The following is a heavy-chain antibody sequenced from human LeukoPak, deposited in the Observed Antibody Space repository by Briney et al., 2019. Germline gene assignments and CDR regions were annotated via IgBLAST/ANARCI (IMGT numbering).Heavy chain of an antibody. CDR3: ARVGYNSAFDV. J-gene: IGHJ3*01. CDR1: GGSMGPYY. D-gene: IGHD5-24*01. CDR2: IYYGGNT. Sequence: SSETLSLTCTVSGGSMGPYYWSWIRQPPGKTLEWIGYIYYGGNTNYNPSLKSRVTISVDTSKHQFYLKLSSVTAADTAVYYCARVGYNSAFDVWGQGTMVTVSS. V-gene: IGHV4-59*01.